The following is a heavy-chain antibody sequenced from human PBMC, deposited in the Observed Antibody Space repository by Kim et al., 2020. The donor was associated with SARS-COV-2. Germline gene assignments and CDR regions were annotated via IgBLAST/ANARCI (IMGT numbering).Heavy chain of an antibody. J-gene: IGHJ4*02. Sequence: GGSLRLSCAASGFTFSSYAMSWVRQAPGKGLEWVSAISGSGGSTYYADSVKGRFTISRDNSKNTLYLQMNSLRAEDTAVYYCAKGRSRGQGALVTAIPNNWGQGTLVTVSS. CDR1: GFTFSSYA. CDR2: ISGSGGST. CDR3: AKGRSRGQGALVTAIPNN. V-gene: IGHV3-23*01. D-gene: IGHD2-21*02.